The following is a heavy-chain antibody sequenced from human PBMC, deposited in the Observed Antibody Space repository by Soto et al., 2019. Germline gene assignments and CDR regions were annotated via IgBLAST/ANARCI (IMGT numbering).Heavy chain of an antibody. V-gene: IGHV3-23*01. CDR1: GFTFTTSD. CDR2: ISDNGYGVYT. D-gene: IGHD6-19*01. Sequence: GGSLRLSCGVSGFTFTTSDMSWVRQAPGKGLEWVSGISDNGYGVYTYYSDSVKGRFTISRDTSKNTLYLQMNSLRVEDTAVYYCAKDRFSSGYDAFDVWGQGTMVTVSS. CDR3: AKDRFSSGYDAFDV. J-gene: IGHJ3*01.